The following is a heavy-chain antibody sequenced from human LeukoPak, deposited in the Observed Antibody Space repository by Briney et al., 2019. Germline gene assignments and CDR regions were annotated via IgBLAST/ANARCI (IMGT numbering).Heavy chain of an antibody. V-gene: IGHV3-23*01. CDR2: ISDSGAGT. Sequence: GGSLRLSCAASGFTFSTYAMIWFRQAPGKGLEWVSAISDSGAGTYYADSVKGRFTISRDNSKNTLYLQMNSLRAEDTAVYYCAKLVGATNYWGQGTLVIVSS. CDR3: AKLVGATNY. D-gene: IGHD1-26*01. CDR1: GFTFSTYA. J-gene: IGHJ4*02.